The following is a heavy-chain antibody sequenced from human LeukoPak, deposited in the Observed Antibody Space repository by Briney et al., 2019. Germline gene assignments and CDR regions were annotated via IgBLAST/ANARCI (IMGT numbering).Heavy chain of an antibody. J-gene: IGHJ5*02. Sequence: SETLSLTCTVSGYSISSGYYWGWIRQPPGKGLEWIWSIYHSGSTYYNPSLKSRVTISVDTSKNQFSLKLSSVTAADTAVYYCARALDIVVVPAAIIWFDPWGQGTLVTVSS. CDR1: GYSISSGYY. D-gene: IGHD2-2*03. CDR3: ARALDIVVVPAAIIWFDP. CDR2: IYHSGST. V-gene: IGHV4-38-2*02.